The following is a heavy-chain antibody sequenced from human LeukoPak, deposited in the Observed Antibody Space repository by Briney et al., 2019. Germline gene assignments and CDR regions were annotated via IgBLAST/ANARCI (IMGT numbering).Heavy chain of an antibody. Sequence: VASVKVSCKASGYTFTSYDINRVRQATGQGLEWMGWMNPNSGNTGYAQKFQGRVTMTRNTSISTAYMELSSLRSEDTAVYYCARGIGEDILTGYYLDPWGQGTLVTVSS. D-gene: IGHD3-9*01. V-gene: IGHV1-8*01. CDR2: MNPNSGNT. CDR1: GYTFTSYD. J-gene: IGHJ5*02. CDR3: ARGIGEDILTGYYLDP.